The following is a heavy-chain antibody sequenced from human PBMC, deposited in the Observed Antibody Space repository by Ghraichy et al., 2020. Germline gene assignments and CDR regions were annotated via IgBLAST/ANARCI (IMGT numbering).Heavy chain of an antibody. D-gene: IGHD5-18*01. V-gene: IGHV3-23*01. J-gene: IGHJ4*02. CDR3: AKDLGYSYGYEHYFDS. CDR2: ISAGGGNT. CDR1: GFTFRNYG. Sequence: GGSLRLSCSASGFTFRNYGMNWVRQAPGKGLEWVSEISAGGGNTNYADSVKGRFTISRDDSRNTLYLQMSGLRVEDTAVYYCAKDLGYSYGYEHYFDSWGQGTQVTVSS.